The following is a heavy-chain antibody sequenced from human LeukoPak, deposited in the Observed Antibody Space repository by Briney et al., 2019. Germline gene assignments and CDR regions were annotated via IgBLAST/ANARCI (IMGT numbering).Heavy chain of an antibody. J-gene: IGHJ4*02. CDR3: TTDSPRYSVVPFDY. D-gene: IGHD5/OR15-5a*01. CDR1: GFTFSNAW. V-gene: IGHV3-15*01. Sequence: PGGSLRLSCAASGFTFSNAWMSWVRQAPGKGLEWVGRIKSKTDGGTTDYAAPVKGRFTISRDDSKNTLYLQMNSLKTEDTAVYYCTTDSPRYSVVPFDYWGQGTLVTVSS. CDR2: IKSKTDGGTT.